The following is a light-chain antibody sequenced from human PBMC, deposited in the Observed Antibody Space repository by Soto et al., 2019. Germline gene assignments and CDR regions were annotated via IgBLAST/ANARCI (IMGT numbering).Light chain of an antibody. CDR3: LQYASSLT. J-gene: IGKJ1*01. CDR1: QSVDSAF. CDR2: GAS. Sequence: EIVLTQSPGSLSLSLGERATLSCRASQSVDSAFFAWYQQKPGQPPRLLMYGASRRATGIPDRFSGSGSGTDFTLTISRLEPEDFAVYYCLQYASSLTFGQGTKVEI. V-gene: IGKV3-20*01.